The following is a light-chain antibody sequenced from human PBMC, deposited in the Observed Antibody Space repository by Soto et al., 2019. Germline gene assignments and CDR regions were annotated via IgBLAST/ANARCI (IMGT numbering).Light chain of an antibody. J-gene: IGKJ2*01. V-gene: IGKV3-20*01. CDR1: QSVSSNY. CDR3: QQYGSSPPYT. CDR2: GAS. Sequence: ESVLTQSPGTLSLSPGQRATLSCRASQSVSSNYLAWYQQKPGQAPRLLIYGASSRATGIPDRFGGSGSGTDFTLTISRLEPEDFAVYYCQQYGSSPPYTFGQGTMLEIK.